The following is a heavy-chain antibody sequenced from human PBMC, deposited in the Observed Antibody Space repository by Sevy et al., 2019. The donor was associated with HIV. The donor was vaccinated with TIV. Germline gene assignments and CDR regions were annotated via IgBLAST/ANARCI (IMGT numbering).Heavy chain of an antibody. V-gene: IGHV3-49*04. CDR2: IRSKAYGGTT. CDR3: TRAGGDLYLYYGMAV. J-gene: IGHJ6*02. D-gene: IGHD3-16*01. CDR1: GFTFGDYA. Sequence: GGSLRLSCTASGFTFGDYAMSWVRQAPGKGLERVGFIRSKAYGGTTEYAASVKGRFTISRDDSKSIAYLQMNSLKTEDTAVYYCTRAGGDLYLYYGMAVWGQGTTVTVSS.